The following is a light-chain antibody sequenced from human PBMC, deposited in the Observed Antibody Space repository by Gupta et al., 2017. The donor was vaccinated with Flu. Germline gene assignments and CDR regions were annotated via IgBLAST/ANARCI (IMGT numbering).Light chain of an antibody. V-gene: IGKV1-12*01. CDR1: QHNNSW. J-gene: IGKJ4*01. CDR3: LQAYSFPLT. Sequence: EYRGSSTCRSSQHNNSWLAWYQQKPGKTPNLLIYAASTLESGVPSRFSGTGYGTDFTLTISRLQPEDFATYFCLQAYSFPLTFGGGTKVEMK. CDR2: AAS.